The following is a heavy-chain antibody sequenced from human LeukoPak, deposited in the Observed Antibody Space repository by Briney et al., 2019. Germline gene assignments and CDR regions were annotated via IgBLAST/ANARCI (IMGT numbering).Heavy chain of an antibody. D-gene: IGHD1-26*01. CDR3: ARDRGIDY. J-gene: IGHJ4*02. CDR1: GFTFSSYS. V-gene: IGHV3-21*01. CDR2: ISSSSSYI. Sequence: GGSLRLSCAASGFTFSSYSMDWVRQAPGKGLEWVSSISSSSSYIYYADSVKGRFTISRDNAQNSLYLQMSSLRAEDTAVYYCARDRGIDYWGQGALVTVSS.